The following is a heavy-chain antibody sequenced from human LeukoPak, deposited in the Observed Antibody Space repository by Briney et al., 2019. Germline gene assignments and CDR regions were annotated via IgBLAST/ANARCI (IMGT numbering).Heavy chain of an antibody. CDR2: IIPIFGTA. CDR1: GGTFGSYA. V-gene: IGHV1-69*05. J-gene: IGHJ3*02. CDR3: ARDRHIVVVTAPKGTFDI. D-gene: IGHD2-21*02. Sequence: ASVKVSCKASGGTFGSYAISWVRQAPGQGLEWMGGIIPIFGTANYAQQFQGRVTITTDESTSTAYMELSSPRSEDTAVYYCARDRHIVVVTAPKGTFDIWGQGTMVTVSS.